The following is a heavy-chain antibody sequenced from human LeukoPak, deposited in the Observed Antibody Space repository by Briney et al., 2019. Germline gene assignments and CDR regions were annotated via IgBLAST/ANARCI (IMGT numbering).Heavy chain of an antibody. CDR1: GFTFSSYD. D-gene: IGHD3-22*01. V-gene: IGHV3-23*01. J-gene: IGHJ4*02. CDR3: AKKGYYDGSGYYMYYFDH. CDR2: ITASGAGI. Sequence: GGSLRLSCAASGFTFSSYDMSWVRQAPGKGLEWVSAITASGAGIYYADSVKGRFTISRDNSKNTLYLQMNSLRAEDTAVYYCAKKGYYDGSGYYMYYFDHWGQGTLVTVSS.